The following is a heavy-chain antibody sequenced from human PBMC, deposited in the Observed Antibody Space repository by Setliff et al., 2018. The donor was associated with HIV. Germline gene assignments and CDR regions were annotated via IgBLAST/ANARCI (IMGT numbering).Heavy chain of an antibody. V-gene: IGHV1-8*02. CDR1: GYTFSSYD. D-gene: IGHD3-22*01. CDR3: ARARRDSYDRGRRNHYYIDV. CDR2: MNPNSGNT. J-gene: IGHJ6*03. Sequence: GASVKVSCKASGYTFSSYDNNWVRQATGQGLEWMGWMNPNSGNTGYAQKFQGRVTMTRDTSISTAYMELNNLKFEDTAVYYCARARRDSYDRGRRNHYYIDVWGKGTTVTVSS.